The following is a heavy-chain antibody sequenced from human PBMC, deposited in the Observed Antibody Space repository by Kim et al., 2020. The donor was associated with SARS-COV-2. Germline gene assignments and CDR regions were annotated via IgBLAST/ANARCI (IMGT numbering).Heavy chain of an antibody. D-gene: IGHD1-26*01. CDR1: GGTFNNYA. CDR2: IIPVFGTA. V-gene: IGHV1-69*13. J-gene: IGHJ6*02. CDR3: AREISPLGDTGSGMDV. Sequence: SVKVSCKASGGTFNNYAITWVRQAPGQGPEWVGGIIPVFGTARYQQNLQGRVTITADESTSTVYMELSSLRSEDTAVYYCAREISPLGDTGSGMDVWGQGTTVSVSS.